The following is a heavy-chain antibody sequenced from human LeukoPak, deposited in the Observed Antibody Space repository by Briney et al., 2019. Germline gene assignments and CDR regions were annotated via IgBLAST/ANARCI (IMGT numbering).Heavy chain of an antibody. J-gene: IGHJ4*02. V-gene: IGHV3-7*01. Sequence: GGSLRLSCAASGFNFNTFWMTWVRQAPGKGLEWVANIKEDGSEEYYVDSVKGRFTISRDNAKNSLYLQMNSLRAEDTAVYYCARGTSLTVTYFDYWGQGTLVIVSS. CDR2: IKEDGSEE. CDR1: GFNFNTFW. D-gene: IGHD4-17*01. CDR3: ARGTSLTVTYFDY.